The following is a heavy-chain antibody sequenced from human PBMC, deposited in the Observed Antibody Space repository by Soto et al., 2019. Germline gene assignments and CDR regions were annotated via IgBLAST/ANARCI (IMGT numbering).Heavy chain of an antibody. CDR1: GFTFSSYA. CDR3: AKGLAGGVIPLMDV. Sequence: VGSLRLSCAASGFTFSSYAMSWVRQAPGKGLEWVSAISGSGGSTYYADSVKGRFTISRDNSKNTLYLQMNSLRAEDTAVYYCAKGLAGGVIPLMDVWGQGTTVTVSS. CDR2: ISGSGGST. V-gene: IGHV3-23*01. J-gene: IGHJ6*02. D-gene: IGHD2-2*01.